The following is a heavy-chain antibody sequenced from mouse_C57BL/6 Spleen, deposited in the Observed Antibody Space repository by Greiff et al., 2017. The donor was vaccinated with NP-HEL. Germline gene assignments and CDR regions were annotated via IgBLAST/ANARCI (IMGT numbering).Heavy chain of an antibody. Sequence: VQLQQSGAELVRPGASVTLSCKASGYTFTDYEMHWVKQTPVHGLEWIGAIDPETGGTAYNQKFKGKAILTADKSSSTAYMELRSLTSQDSAVYYCTRLTTVPSFDYWGQGTTLTVSS. J-gene: IGHJ2*01. CDR1: GYTFTDYE. CDR3: TRLTTVPSFDY. D-gene: IGHD1-1*01. V-gene: IGHV1-15*01. CDR2: IDPETGGT.